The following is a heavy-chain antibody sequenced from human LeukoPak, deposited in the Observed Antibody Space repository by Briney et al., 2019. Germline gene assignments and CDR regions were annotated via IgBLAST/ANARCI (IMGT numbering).Heavy chain of an antibody. Sequence: GGSLRLSCAASGFTVSSNYMSWVRQAPGKGLEWVSVIYSGGSTYYADSVKGRFTISRDNSKNTLYLQMNSLRAEDTAVYYCARHAAGYSIYYYYYYMDVWGKGTTVTVSS. CDR1: GFTVSSNY. D-gene: IGHD6-13*01. J-gene: IGHJ6*03. CDR2: IYSGGST. V-gene: IGHV3-53*01. CDR3: ARHAAGYSIYYYYYYMDV.